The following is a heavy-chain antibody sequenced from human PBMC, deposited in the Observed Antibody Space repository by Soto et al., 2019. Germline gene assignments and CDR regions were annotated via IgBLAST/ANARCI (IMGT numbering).Heavy chain of an antibody. D-gene: IGHD6-19*01. CDR2: ISSRRSYI. V-gene: IGHV3-21*01. CDR3: ARPAGRGVAGTVQDY. Sequence: EVPLVESGGGLVKPGGSLRLSCAASGFTFSSYRMNWVRQAPGKGLAWVSSISSRRSYIYYADSGKGRITIASENAKNALDRQMSTLRAEDTAVEYWARPAGRGVAGTVQDYGGQGTLVTVSS. J-gene: IGHJ4*02. CDR1: GFTFSSYR.